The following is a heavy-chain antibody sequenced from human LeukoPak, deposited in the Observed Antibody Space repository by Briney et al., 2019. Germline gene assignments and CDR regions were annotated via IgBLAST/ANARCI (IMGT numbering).Heavy chain of an antibody. D-gene: IGHD3-22*01. Sequence: PSETLSLTCAVYGGSLSGYYWSWIRQPPGKGLEWIGEINHSGSTNYNPSLKSRVTISVDTSKNQFSLKLSSVTAADTAVYYCARARPPNYYDRLYYFDYWGQGTLVTVSS. V-gene: IGHV4-34*01. CDR2: INHSGST. CDR1: GGSLSGYY. J-gene: IGHJ4*02. CDR3: ARARPPNYYDRLYYFDY.